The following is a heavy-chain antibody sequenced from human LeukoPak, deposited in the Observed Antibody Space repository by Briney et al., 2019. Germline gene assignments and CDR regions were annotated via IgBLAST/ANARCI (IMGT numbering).Heavy chain of an antibody. V-gene: IGHV3-30*03. D-gene: IGHD1-1*01. CDR3: AGHGRQTTLYYYYYYTDV. Sequence: GGCLRLSCAVSGFTFSDYGMHWVRQAPGKGLEWVAVISYDGSNKYYADSVKGRFTISRDNSKNTLYLQMNSLRAEDTAVYYCAGHGRQTTLYYYYYYTDVWGKGTTVTVSS. J-gene: IGHJ6*03. CDR1: GFTFSDYG. CDR2: ISYDGSNK.